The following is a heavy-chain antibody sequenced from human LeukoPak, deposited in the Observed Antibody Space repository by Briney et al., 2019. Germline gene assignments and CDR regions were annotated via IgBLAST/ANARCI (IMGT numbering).Heavy chain of an antibody. V-gene: IGHV1-18*03. J-gene: IGHJ6*03. D-gene: IGHD1-26*01. CDR3: AREGGVGPTAPPDYYSYQMDV. CDR2: ISPYTTKT. Sequence: ASVKVSCKASGYTFISYGITWVRQAPGQGLEWMGWISPYTTKTNYVQKLQGRVTMTTDTSTSTAYMELRSLRSDDMAVYYCAREGGVGPTAPPDYYSYQMDVWGKGTTVTVSS. CDR1: GYTFISYG.